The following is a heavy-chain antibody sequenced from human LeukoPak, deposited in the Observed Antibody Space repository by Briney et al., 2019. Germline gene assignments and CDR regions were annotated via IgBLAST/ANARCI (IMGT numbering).Heavy chain of an antibody. CDR1: GGSISSSSYY. D-gene: IGHD2-15*01. CDR3: SVAATGLDY. V-gene: IGHV4-39*01. CDR2: IYYSGST. J-gene: IGHJ4*02. Sequence: SETLSLTCTVSGGSISSSSYYWGWIRQPPGKGLEWIGSIYYSGSTYYNPSLKSRVTISVDTSKNQFSLRLSSVTAADTAVYYCSVAATGLDYWGQGTLVTVSS.